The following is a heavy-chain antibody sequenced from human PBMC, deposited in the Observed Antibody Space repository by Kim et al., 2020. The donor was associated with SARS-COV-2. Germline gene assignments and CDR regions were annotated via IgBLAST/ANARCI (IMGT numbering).Heavy chain of an antibody. CDR1: GGSISSYY. CDR2: IYYSGST. V-gene: IGHV4-59*01. CDR3: AREGSSTSWGFDY. D-gene: IGHD2-2*01. Sequence: SETLSLTCTVSGGSISSYYWSWIRQPPGKGLEWIGYIYYSGSTNYNPSLKSRVTISVDTSKNQFSLKLSSVTAADTAVYYCAREGSSTSWGFDYWGQGTLVTVSS. J-gene: IGHJ4*02.